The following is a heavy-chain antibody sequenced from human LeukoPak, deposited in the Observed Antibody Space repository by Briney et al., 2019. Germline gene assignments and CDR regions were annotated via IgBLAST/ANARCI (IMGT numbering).Heavy chain of an antibody. CDR1: GFTFSSYA. CDR3: ATLGWGSMITFGGVIVIPRVEDY. D-gene: IGHD3-16*02. Sequence: GGSLRLSCAASGFTFSSYAMSWVRQAPGKGLEWVSAISGSGGSTYYADSVKGRFTISRDNSKNTLYLQMNSLRAEDTAVYYCATLGWGSMITFGGVIVIPRVEDYWGQGTLVTVSS. CDR2: ISGSGGST. J-gene: IGHJ4*02. V-gene: IGHV3-23*01.